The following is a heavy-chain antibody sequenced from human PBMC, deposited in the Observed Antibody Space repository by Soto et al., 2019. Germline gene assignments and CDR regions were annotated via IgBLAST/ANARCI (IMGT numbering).Heavy chain of an antibody. CDR2: ISGSGGST. V-gene: IGHV3-23*01. CDR3: AKDKIRGGSWLIRGAFDI. D-gene: IGHD3-16*01. J-gene: IGHJ3*02. CDR1: GFTFSSYA. Sequence: GGSLRLSCAASGFTFSSYAMSWVRQAPGKGLEWVSAISGSGGSTYYADSVKGRFTISRDNSKNTLYLQMNSLRAEDTAVYYCAKDKIRGGSWLIRGAFDIWGQGTMVTVSS.